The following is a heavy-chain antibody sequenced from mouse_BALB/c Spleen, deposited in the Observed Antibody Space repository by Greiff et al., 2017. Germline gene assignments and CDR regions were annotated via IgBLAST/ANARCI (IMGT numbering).Heavy chain of an antibody. J-gene: IGHJ4*01. CDR3: ARCRYDDAMDY. CDR2: IDPANGNT. D-gene: IGHD2-12*01. Sequence: EVQLQQSGAELVKPGASVKLSCTASGFNIKDTYMHWVKQRPEQGLEWIGRIDPANGNTKYDPKFQGKATITADTSSNTAYLQLSSLTSEDTAVYYCARCRYDDAMDYWGQGTSVTVSS. CDR1: GFNIKDTY. V-gene: IGHV14-3*02.